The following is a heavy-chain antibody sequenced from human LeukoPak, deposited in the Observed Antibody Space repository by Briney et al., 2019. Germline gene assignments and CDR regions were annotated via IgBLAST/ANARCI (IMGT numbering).Heavy chain of an antibody. D-gene: IGHD3-22*01. CDR1: GFTFSSYS. CDR2: IDSSSNYI. Sequence: PGGSLRLSCAASGFTFSSYSMNWVRQAPGKGLEWVSSIDSSSNYIYYADSVKGRFTISRDNAKNTLYLQMNSLRAEDTAVYYCAREGDDSSGYHPIYWGQGTLVTVSS. CDR3: AREGDDSSGYHPIY. V-gene: IGHV3-21*06. J-gene: IGHJ4*02.